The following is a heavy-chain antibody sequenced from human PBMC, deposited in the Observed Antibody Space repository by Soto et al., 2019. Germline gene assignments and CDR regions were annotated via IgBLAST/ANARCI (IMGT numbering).Heavy chain of an antibody. V-gene: IGHV1-69*06. Sequence: SVKVSCKASGGTFSSYAISWVRQAPGQGLEWMGGIIPIFGTANYAQKFQGRVTITADKSTSTAYMELSSLRSEDTAVYYCARAHYYCSGGSCGTPGVDHYYYYYGMDVWGQGITVTVSS. CDR3: ARAHYYCSGGSCGTPGVDHYYYYYGMDV. CDR1: GGTFSSYA. D-gene: IGHD2-15*01. CDR2: IIPIFGTA. J-gene: IGHJ6*02.